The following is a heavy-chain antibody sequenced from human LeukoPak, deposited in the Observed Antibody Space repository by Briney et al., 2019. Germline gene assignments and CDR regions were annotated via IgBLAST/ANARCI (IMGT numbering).Heavy chain of an antibody. CDR2: IIPIFGTA. CDR3: ATDILGITAAGNDY. V-gene: IGHV1-69*05. D-gene: IGHD6-13*01. CDR1: GGTFSSYA. Sequence: ASVKVSCKASGGTFSSYAISWVRQAPGQGLEWMGGIIPIFGTANYAQKFQGRVTITTDESTSTAYMELSSLRSEDTAVYYCATDILGITAAGNDYWGQGTLVTVSS. J-gene: IGHJ4*02.